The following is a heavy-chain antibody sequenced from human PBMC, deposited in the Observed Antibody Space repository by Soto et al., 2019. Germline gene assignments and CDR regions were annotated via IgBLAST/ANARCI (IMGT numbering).Heavy chain of an antibody. CDR2: ISPYNDDT. V-gene: IGHV1-18*01. CDR3: ARGGYYDSSGARNYHYYGMDV. D-gene: IGHD3-22*01. Sequence: GSVKVSCKASGYSFSSYGITWVRQAPGQGLEWLGWISPYNDDTKYAQRLQGRVTMTTDTSTRTAYMDIRGLRSDDTAIYYCARGGYYDSSGARNYHYYGMDVWGQGTTVTVSS. CDR1: GYSFSSYG. J-gene: IGHJ6*02.